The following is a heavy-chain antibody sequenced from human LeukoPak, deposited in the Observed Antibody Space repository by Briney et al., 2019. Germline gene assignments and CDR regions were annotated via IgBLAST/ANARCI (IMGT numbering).Heavy chain of an antibody. CDR2: IRHSGNT. Sequence: SETLSLTCTVSDGSISSSYWSWIRQSPGKGLEWIGYIRHSGNTNSSPPLKSRVTISVDTPKNQFSLKLNSVTAADTAIYYCVRWQYCGGNCFFSAFDIWGQGKMVTVSS. CDR3: VRWQYCGGNCFFSAFDI. CDR1: DGSISSSY. J-gene: IGHJ3*02. V-gene: IGHV4-59*01. D-gene: IGHD2-21*01.